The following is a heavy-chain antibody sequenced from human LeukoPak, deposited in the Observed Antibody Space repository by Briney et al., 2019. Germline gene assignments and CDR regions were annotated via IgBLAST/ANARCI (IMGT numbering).Heavy chain of an antibody. CDR3: ARDRAFSTFDY. Sequence: PGGSLRLSCAASEFTFTTSWMTWVRQAPGKGLEWLGNIYPDASTKNYAASVRGRFTFSRDNAKNSLYLHMSSLRAEDTAIYYCARDRAFSTFDYWGRGTLVTVSS. J-gene: IGHJ4*02. CDR1: EFTFTTSW. D-gene: IGHD2-2*01. V-gene: IGHV3-7*01. CDR2: IYPDASTK.